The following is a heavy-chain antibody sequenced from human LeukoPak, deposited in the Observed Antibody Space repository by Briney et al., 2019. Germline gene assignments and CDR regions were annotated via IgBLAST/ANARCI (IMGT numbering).Heavy chain of an antibody. V-gene: IGHV3-48*04. CDR1: GFTFSSYS. CDR3: SRLRGYSYGYGDY. J-gene: IGHJ4*02. CDR2: ISSSGSTI. D-gene: IGHD5-18*01. Sequence: GGSLRLSCAAPGFTFSSYSMNWVRQAPGKGLEWVSYISSSGSTIDYADSVKGRFTISRDNAKNSLYLQMNSLRAEDTAVYYCSRLRGYSYGYGDYWGQGTLVTVSS.